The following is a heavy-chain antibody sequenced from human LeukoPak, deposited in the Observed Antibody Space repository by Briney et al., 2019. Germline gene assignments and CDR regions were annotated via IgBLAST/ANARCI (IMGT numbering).Heavy chain of an antibody. V-gene: IGHV1-18*01. CDR3: ARDHTELRYFDWSVPRFGMDV. Sequence: ASVKVSCKASGYTFTRYGISWVRQAPGQGLEWMGWISAYNGNTNYAQKLQGRVTMTTDTSTSTAYMEVRSLRSDDTAVYYCARDHTELRYFDWSVPRFGMDVWGQGTTVTVSS. CDR1: GYTFTRYG. J-gene: IGHJ6*02. CDR2: ISAYNGNT. D-gene: IGHD3-9*01.